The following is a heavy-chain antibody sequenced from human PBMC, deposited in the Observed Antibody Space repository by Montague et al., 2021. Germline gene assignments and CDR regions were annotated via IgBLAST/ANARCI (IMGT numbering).Heavy chain of an antibody. CDR3: ARSGGYCSGGRCDTLDY. J-gene: IGHJ4*02. CDR2: IYDSGST. CDR1: GGSISSGGFY. D-gene: IGHD2-15*01. V-gene: IGHV4-31*03. Sequence: TLSLTCSVYGGSISSGGFYWSWIRQHPGKGPEWIGSIYDSGSTNYNPSLKSRLPLSRDTSKNQVSLRLSSVTAAETAVYYCARSGGYCSGGRCDTLDYWGQGTLVTVSS.